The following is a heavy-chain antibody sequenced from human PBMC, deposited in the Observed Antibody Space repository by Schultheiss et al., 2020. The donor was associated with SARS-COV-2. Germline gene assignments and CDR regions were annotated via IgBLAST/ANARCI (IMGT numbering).Heavy chain of an antibody. V-gene: IGHV1-69*13. CDR1: GGTFSSYA. D-gene: IGHD3/OR15-3a*01. J-gene: IGHJ6*02. Sequence: SVKVSCKASGGTFSSYAISWVRQAPGQGLEWMGGIIPSFNTRNYAQNFQGRVTLSADESTSTAYMELTSLKSQDTAVYYCAFAAFRLGVRRSYGMGVWGQGTTVTVSS. CDR2: IIPSFNTR. CDR3: AFAAFRLGVRRSYGMGV.